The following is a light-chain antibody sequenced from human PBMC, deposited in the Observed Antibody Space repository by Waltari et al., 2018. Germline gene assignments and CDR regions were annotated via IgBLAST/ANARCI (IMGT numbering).Light chain of an antibody. CDR1: SSNIGNNY. J-gene: IGLJ3*02. CDR3: GAWDDSLTAGV. Sequence: QSVLTQPPSVSAAPGQKVTISCSGSSSNIGNNYVTWYQQIPGTAPKVLIFDNNKRPSGMPDRFSGSRSATSATLVITGLQTGDEADYYCGAWDDSLTAGVFGGGTKLTVL. CDR2: DNN. V-gene: IGLV1-51*01.